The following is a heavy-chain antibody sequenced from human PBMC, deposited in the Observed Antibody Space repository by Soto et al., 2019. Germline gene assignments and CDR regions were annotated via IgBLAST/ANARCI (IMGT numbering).Heavy chain of an antibody. CDR2: IYWDDDK. CDR1: GFSLTTRPVG. V-gene: IGHV2-5*02. CDR3: AHRLGGFTWNDGYLDY. D-gene: IGHD1-1*01. J-gene: IGHJ4*02. Sequence: GPTLVNPTQTLILTCSFSGFSLTTRPVGVAWIRQPPAKALEWLAVIYWDDDKRYSPSLRSRLTISKDTSKNQVVLSMTNMDPVDTATYYCAHRLGGFTWNDGYLDYWGQGTLVTVSS.